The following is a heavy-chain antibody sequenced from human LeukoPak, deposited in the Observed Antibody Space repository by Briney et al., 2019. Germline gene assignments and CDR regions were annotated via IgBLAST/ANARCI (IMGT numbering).Heavy chain of an antibody. V-gene: IGHV4-59*01. Sequence: SETLSLTCTVSGGSITNYYWSWIRQPPGKGLEWIGWIYDSGSPSYTPSLESRVTMSVDTSKNQFSLRLSSVTAADTAVYYCARDRGSGYYVFDYWGQGTLVTVSS. J-gene: IGHJ4*02. CDR1: GGSITNYY. CDR3: ARDRGSGYYVFDY. CDR2: IYDSGSP. D-gene: IGHD3-22*01.